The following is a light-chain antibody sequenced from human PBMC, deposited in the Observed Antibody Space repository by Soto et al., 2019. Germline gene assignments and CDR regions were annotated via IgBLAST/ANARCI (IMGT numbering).Light chain of an antibody. CDR2: AAS. CDR3: QQYYSYPRT. V-gene: IGKV1-8*01. CDR1: QGISSY. Sequence: AIRMTQSPSSLSASTGDRVTITCRASQGISSYLAWYQQKPGKAPKLLIYAASTLQSGVPSRFSGTGSGTDFTLTISCLHSEDFATYDCQQYYSYPRTFGQGTKLDIK. J-gene: IGKJ1*01.